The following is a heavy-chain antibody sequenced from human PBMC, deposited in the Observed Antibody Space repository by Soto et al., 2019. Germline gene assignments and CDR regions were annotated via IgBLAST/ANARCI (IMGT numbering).Heavy chain of an antibody. CDR3: AKGVVPAAINGMDV. Sequence: ASVKVSCKASGYTFTGYYMHWVRQAPGQGLEWMGWINPNSGGTNYAQKFQGWVTMTRDTSISTAYMELSRLRSDDTAVYYCAKGVVPAAINGMDVWGQGTTVTVSS. J-gene: IGHJ6*02. D-gene: IGHD2-2*01. CDR2: INPNSGGT. V-gene: IGHV1-2*04. CDR1: GYTFTGYY.